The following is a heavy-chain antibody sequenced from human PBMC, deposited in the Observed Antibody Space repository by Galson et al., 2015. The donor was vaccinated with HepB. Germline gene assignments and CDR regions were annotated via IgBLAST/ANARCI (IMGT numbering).Heavy chain of an antibody. CDR2: ISYDGSSK. Sequence: SLRLSCAASGFTFSTYAMHWARQAPGKGLEWMAIISYDGSSKYYADSVKGRFTISRDNSKNTLYLQMNSLGAEDTAVYYCAGPDSGCSSGVDYWGQGTLVTVSS. CDR1: GFTFSTYA. V-gene: IGHV3-30*04. J-gene: IGHJ4*02. CDR3: AGPDSGCSSGVDY. D-gene: IGHD1-26*01.